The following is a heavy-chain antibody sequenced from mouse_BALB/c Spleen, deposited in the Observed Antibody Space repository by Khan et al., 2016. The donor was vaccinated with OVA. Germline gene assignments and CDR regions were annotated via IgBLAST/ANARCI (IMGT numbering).Heavy chain of an antibody. CDR2: ITPCTGDT. J-gene: IGHJ3*01. CDR3: ARKYYFGYTFAY. Sequence: QVQLQQSGTELARPGASVNLSCKASGYTFTDFCINWVKQRPGQGLEWIGEITPCTGDTYYNEKFKGKATLTADKSSSTAYMQLSSLTSEASAVYVCARKYYFGYTFAYWGQGTLVTVSA. D-gene: IGHD1-2*01. CDR1: GYTFTDFC. V-gene: IGHV1-77*01.